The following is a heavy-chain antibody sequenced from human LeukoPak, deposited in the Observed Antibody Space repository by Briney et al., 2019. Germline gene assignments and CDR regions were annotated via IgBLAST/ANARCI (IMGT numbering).Heavy chain of an antibody. CDR3: ARVRGSSHANNWFDP. CDR1: GGSFSGYY. J-gene: IGHJ5*02. D-gene: IGHD6-13*01. V-gene: IGHV4-34*01. CDR2: INHRRST. Sequence: SETLSLTCAVYGGSFSGYYWSWIRQPPGKGLEWMGEINHRRSTNYNPSLKSRVTMSVDTSKNQFSLKLSSVTAADTAVYYCARVRGSSHANNWFDPWGQGTLVTVSS.